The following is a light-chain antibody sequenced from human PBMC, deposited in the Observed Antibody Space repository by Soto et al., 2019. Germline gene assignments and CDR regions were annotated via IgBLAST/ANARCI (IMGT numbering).Light chain of an antibody. Sequence: QSALTQPPSVSGAPGQRVTISCTGSSSNIGAGYDVHWYQHLPGTGPKLLIYGDRIRPSGVPDRFSGSKSGTSASLAITALQTEDEADYYCQSYDNSLSGVLFGGGTKLTVL. CDR2: GDR. J-gene: IGLJ2*01. CDR3: QSYDNSLSGVL. CDR1: SSNIGAGYD. V-gene: IGLV1-40*01.